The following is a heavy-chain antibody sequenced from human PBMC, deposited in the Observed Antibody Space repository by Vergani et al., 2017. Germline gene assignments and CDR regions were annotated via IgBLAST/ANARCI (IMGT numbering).Heavy chain of an antibody. V-gene: IGHV1-69*09. D-gene: IGHD3-10*01. CDR3: AREPCADSGSFYYYGMDV. J-gene: IGHJ6*02. CDR2: IIPILGIA. Sequence: QVQLVQSGAEVKKPGASVKVSCKASGYTFTGYYMHWVRQAPGQGLEWMGRIIPILGIANYAQQFQGRVTITADKSTSTAYMELSSLRSEDTAVYYCAREPCADSGSFYYYGMDVWGQGTTVTVSS. CDR1: GYTFTGYY.